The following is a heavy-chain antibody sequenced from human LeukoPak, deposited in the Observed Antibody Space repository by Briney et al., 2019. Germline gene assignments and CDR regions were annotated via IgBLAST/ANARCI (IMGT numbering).Heavy chain of an antibody. Sequence: ASVKVSCKASGYTFTDYYIHWVRQAPGQGLEWMGWINPNSGGTNYAQKFRGRVTMTRDASISTAYMELSRVRSDDTAIYFCARGVMDFDRGSYYDDAFDIWGQGTMVTVSS. CDR3: ARGVMDFDRGSYYDDAFDI. CDR2: INPNSGGT. J-gene: IGHJ3*02. V-gene: IGHV1-2*02. CDR1: GYTFTDYY. D-gene: IGHD3-22*01.